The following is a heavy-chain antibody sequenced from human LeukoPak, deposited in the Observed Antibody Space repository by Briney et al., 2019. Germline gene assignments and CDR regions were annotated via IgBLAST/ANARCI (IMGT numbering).Heavy chain of an antibody. CDR2: IYHSGST. D-gene: IGHD5-12*01. V-gene: IGHV4-38-2*02. Sequence: SETLSLTCTVSGYSISSGYYWGWIRQPPGKGLEWIGSIYHSGSTYYNPSLKSRVTISVDTSKNQFSLKLSSVTAADTAVYYCARGRSRVKRGSGYDSRPFDYWGQGTLVTVSS. CDR1: GYSISSGYY. CDR3: ARGRSRVKRGSGYDSRPFDY. J-gene: IGHJ4*02.